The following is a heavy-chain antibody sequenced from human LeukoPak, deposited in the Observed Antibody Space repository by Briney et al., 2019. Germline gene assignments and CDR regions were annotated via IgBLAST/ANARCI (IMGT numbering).Heavy chain of an antibody. Sequence: SETLSLTCTVSGGSISSSSYYWGWIRQPPGKGLEWIGSIYYSGSTYYNPSLKSRVTISVDTSKNQFSLKLSSVTAADTAVYYCARRGNSKCGGDCYFDYWGQGTLVTVSS. CDR1: GGSISSSSYY. D-gene: IGHD2-21*02. CDR2: IYYSGST. J-gene: IGHJ4*02. CDR3: ARRGNSKCGGDCYFDY. V-gene: IGHV4-39*07.